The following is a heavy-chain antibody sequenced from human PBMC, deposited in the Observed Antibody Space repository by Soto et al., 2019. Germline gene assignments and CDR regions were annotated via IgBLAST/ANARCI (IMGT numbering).Heavy chain of an antibody. CDR2: INPNSGGT. CDR1: GYTFTGYC. CDR3: ARGRKVVVVPAANEFDY. Sequence: QVQLVQSGAEVKKPGASVKVSCKASGYTFTGYCMHWVRQAPGQGLEWMGWINPNSGGTNYAQKFQGWVTMTRDTSISTAYMELSRLRSDDTAVYYCARGRKVVVVPAANEFDYWGQGTLVTVSS. J-gene: IGHJ4*02. D-gene: IGHD2-2*01. V-gene: IGHV1-2*04.